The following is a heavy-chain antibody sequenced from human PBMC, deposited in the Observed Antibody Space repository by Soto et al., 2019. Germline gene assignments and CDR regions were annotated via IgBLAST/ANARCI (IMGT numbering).Heavy chain of an antibody. D-gene: IGHD3-22*01. J-gene: IGHJ4*02. Sequence: PSETLSLTCTVSGGSISSYYWSWIRQPPGKGLEWIGYIYYSGSTNYNPSLKSRVTISVDTSKNQFSLKLSSVTAADTAVYYCAREGVILDYDSRKVPYYFDYWGQGTLVTVSS. CDR3: AREGVILDYDSRKVPYYFDY. V-gene: IGHV4-59*01. CDR1: GGSISSYY. CDR2: IYYSGST.